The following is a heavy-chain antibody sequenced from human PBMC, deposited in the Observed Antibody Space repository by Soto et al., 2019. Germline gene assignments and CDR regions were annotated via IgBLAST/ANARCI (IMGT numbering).Heavy chain of an antibody. CDR1: GYTFTSYY. CDR2: INPSGGST. CDR3: ARGPYNWNLPYYYYYYYMDV. Sequence: GASVKVSCKASGYTFTSYYRHWVRQAPGQGLEWMGIINPSGGSTSYAQKFQGRVTMTRDTPTSTVYMELSSLRSEDTAVYYCARGPYNWNLPYYYYYYYMDVWGKGTTVTVSS. J-gene: IGHJ6*03. D-gene: IGHD1-20*01. V-gene: IGHV1-46*03.